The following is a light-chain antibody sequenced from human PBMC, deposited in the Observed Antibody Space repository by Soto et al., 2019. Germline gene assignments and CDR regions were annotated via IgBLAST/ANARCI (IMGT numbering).Light chain of an antibody. CDR1: QSISTSH. CDR3: QQYNSWPPIT. Sequence: TQSPGTLFLSGWERATLSCRARQSISTSHLAWYQQKPGQAPRLLIYGASTRATGIPARFSGGGSGTEFTLTISSLQSEDFAVYYCQQYNSWPPITFGQGTRLEIK. CDR2: GAS. V-gene: IGKV3-15*01. J-gene: IGKJ5*01.